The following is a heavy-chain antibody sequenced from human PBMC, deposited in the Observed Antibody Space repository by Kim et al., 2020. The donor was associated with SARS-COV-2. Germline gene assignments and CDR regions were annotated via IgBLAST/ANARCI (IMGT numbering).Heavy chain of an antibody. CDR1: GGSISSSSYY. J-gene: IGHJ4*02. V-gene: IGHV4-39*07. Sequence: SETLSLTCTVSGGSISSSSYYWGWIRQPPGKGLEWIGSIYYSGSTYYNPSLKSRVTISVDTPKNQFSLKLSSVTAADTAVYYCARWVLVAGNFDYWGQGTLVTVSS. D-gene: IGHD6-19*01. CDR2: IYYSGST. CDR3: ARWVLVAGNFDY.